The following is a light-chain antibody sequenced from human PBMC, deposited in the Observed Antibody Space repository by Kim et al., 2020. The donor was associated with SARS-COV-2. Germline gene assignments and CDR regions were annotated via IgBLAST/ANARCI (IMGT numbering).Light chain of an antibody. Sequence: SYELTQPPSVSVSPGQTASITCSGDKLGEKYACWYQQKPGQSPVLVIYQDNKRPSGIPERFSGSNSGNTATLAISGTQAMDEADYYCQAWDSNTVV. CDR1: KLGEKY. CDR3: QAWDSNTVV. CDR2: QDN. V-gene: IGLV3-1*01. J-gene: IGLJ2*01.